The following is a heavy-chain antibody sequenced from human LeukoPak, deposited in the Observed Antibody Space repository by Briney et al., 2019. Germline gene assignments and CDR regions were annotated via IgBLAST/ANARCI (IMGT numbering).Heavy chain of an antibody. J-gene: IGHJ6*02. CDR1: GYTFTGYY. Sequence: GASVKVSCKASGYTFTGYYMHWVRQAPGQGLEWMGWINPNSGGTNCAQKFQGRVIMTRDTSISTAYMELSRLRSDDTAVYYCARGRSTYYDFWSGYLGPHDYYYYGMDVWGQGTTVSVSS. V-gene: IGHV1-2*02. CDR2: INPNSGGT. D-gene: IGHD3-3*01. CDR3: ARGRSTYYDFWSGYLGPHDYYYYGMDV.